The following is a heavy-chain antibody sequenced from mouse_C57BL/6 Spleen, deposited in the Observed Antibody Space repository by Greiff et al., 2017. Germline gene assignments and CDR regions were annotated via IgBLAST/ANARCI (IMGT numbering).Heavy chain of an antibody. CDR2: INPNNGGT. V-gene: IGHV1-26*01. Sequence: VQLQQSGPELVKPGASVKISCKASGYTFTDYYMNWVKQSHGKSLEWIGDINPNNGGTSYNQKFKGKATLTVDKSSSTAYMELRSLTSEDSAVYYCARSQYDYDYFDYWGQGTTLTVSS. J-gene: IGHJ2*01. CDR3: ARSQYDYDYFDY. D-gene: IGHD2-4*01. CDR1: GYTFTDYY.